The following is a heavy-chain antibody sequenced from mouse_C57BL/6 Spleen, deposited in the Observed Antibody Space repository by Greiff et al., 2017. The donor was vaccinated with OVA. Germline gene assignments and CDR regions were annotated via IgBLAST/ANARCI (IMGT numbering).Heavy chain of an antibody. J-gene: IGHJ3*01. V-gene: IGHV1-80*01. CDR1: GYAFSSYW. D-gene: IGHD1-1*01. CDR2: IYPGDGDT. CDR3: ARVENYGSSYGFAY. Sequence: VQLQQSGAELVKPGASVKISCKASGYAFSSYWMNWVKQRPGKGLEWIGQIYPGDGDTNYNGKFKGKATLTADKSSSTAYMQLSSLTSEDSAVYFCARVENYGSSYGFAYWGQGTLVTVSA.